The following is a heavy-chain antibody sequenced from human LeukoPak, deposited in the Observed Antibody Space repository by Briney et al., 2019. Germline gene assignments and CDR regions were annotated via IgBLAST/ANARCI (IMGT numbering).Heavy chain of an antibody. V-gene: IGHV3-21*01. CDR2: ISSSSSYI. Sequence: PGRSLRLSCAASGFTFSSYAMHWVRQAPGKGLEWVSSISSSSSYIYYADSVRGRFTISRDNAKNSLYLQMNSLRAEDTAVYYCARDLPLNYAIDYWGQGTLVTVSS. CDR1: GFTFSSYA. CDR3: ARDLPLNYAIDY. D-gene: IGHD1-7*01. J-gene: IGHJ4*02.